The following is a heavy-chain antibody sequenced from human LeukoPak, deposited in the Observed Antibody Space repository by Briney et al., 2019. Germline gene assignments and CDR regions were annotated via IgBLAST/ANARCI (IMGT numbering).Heavy chain of an antibody. CDR3: AKFWYQLRPRN. V-gene: IGHV3-64*04. Sequence: GGSLRLSCAASGFTFSSYAMHWVRQAPGKGLECVSAISSNGGSTYYPNSVNGRFTISRDNSKNTLYLQMNSLRAEDTAVYYCAKFWYQLRPRNWGQGTLVTVSS. D-gene: IGHD2-2*01. CDR1: GFTFSSYA. J-gene: IGHJ4*02. CDR2: ISSNGGST.